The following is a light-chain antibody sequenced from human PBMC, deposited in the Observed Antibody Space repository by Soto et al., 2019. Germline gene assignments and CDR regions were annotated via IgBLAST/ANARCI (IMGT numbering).Light chain of an antibody. Sequence: LTQPPSASGSPGQSVTVACTGTSSDGGYYNYVSWYQQPPGKAPKLLIYDVSKRPSGVPDRFSGSKSGNTASLTVSGLQAEDEGDYYCSSYAGSNYPYVFGTGTKVTVL. V-gene: IGLV2-8*01. CDR2: DVS. CDR1: SSDGGYYNY. CDR3: SSYAGSNYPYV. J-gene: IGLJ1*01.